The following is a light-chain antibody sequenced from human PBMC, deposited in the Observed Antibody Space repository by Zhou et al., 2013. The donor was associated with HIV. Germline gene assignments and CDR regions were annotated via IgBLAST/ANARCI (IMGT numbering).Light chain of an antibody. J-gene: IGKJ2*01. CDR2: GAS. Sequence: EIVMTQSPATLSVSPGERATLSCRASQSISSNLAWYQQKPGQAPRLLIYGASTRATGIPARFSGSGSGTEFTLTIGSLQSEDFAVYYCQQYNDWPSYTFGQGTILEIK. CDR3: QQYNDWPSYT. V-gene: IGKV3-15*01. CDR1: QSISSN.